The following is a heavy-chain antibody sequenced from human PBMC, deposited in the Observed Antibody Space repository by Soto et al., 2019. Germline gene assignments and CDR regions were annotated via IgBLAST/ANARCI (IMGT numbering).Heavy chain of an antibody. CDR1: GGSFSGYY. CDR3: ARARSIVVVPAAIDWFDP. J-gene: IGHJ5*02. CDR2: INHSGST. Sequence: QVQLQQWGAGLLKPSETLSLTCAVYGGSFSGYYWSWIRQPPGKGLEWIGEINHSGSTNYNPPLKSRVTISVDTSKNQFSLKLSSVTAADTAVYYCARARSIVVVPAAIDWFDPWGQGTLVTVSS. V-gene: IGHV4-34*01. D-gene: IGHD2-2*01.